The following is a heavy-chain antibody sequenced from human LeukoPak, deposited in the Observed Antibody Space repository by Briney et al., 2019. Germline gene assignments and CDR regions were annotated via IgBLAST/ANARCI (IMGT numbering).Heavy chain of an antibody. CDR2: ISYTGHT. CDR1: GGSITSNSDY. J-gene: IGHJ3*01. D-gene: IGHD3-16*02. V-gene: IGHV4-39*02. Sequence: SETLSLTCTVSGGSITSNSDYWGWIRQPPGKGLEWVASISYTGHTQYNPSLKSRVTISIDTSKHQFSLKMASVTAADTAVYFCAREPPWGGNLNDAFDLWGHGTMVTVSS. CDR3: AREPPWGGNLNDAFDL.